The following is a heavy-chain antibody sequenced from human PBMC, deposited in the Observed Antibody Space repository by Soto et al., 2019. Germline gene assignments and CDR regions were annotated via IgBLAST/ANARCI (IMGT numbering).Heavy chain of an antibody. CDR3: ATSVNSAMAFDY. V-gene: IGHV1-46*02. J-gene: IGHJ4*02. CDR1: GYTFKHSY. Sequence: QVHLVQSGAEVKKPGASVRVSCKASGYTFKHSYIHWLRQAPGQGLEWMGIINPNGGITTYAQKFRAGFSMTRDTSTSTVYLELSSLRSEDSAVYYCATSVNSAMAFDYWGQGTLVTVSS. CDR2: INPNGGIT. D-gene: IGHD5-18*01.